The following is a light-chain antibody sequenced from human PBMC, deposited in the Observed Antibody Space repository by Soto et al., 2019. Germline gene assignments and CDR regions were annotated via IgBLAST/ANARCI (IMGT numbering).Light chain of an antibody. CDR1: QRVTNDL. CDR2: GSS. Sequence: EIVLTQSRGTLSLSPGDGAILSCGASQRVTNDLLAWYQQKPGQAPRLLIYGSSTRASDIPDRFTGSGSETDFTLTISRLEPADFAVYFCQQYGAPPYTFGQGTKLEIK. V-gene: IGKV3-20*01. J-gene: IGKJ2*01. CDR3: QQYGAPPYT.